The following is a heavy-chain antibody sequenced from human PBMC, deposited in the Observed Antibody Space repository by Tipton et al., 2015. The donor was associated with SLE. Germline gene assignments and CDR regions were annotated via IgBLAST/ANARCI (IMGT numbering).Heavy chain of an antibody. CDR1: GFTFSSYA. D-gene: IGHD2-15*01. Sequence: LSLTCAASGFTFSSYAMHWVRQAPGKGLEWVAVISYDGSNKYYADSVKGRFTISRDNSKNTLYLQMNSLRAEDTAVYYCARAVVAATGGKFDYWGQGTLVTVSS. V-gene: IGHV3-30-3*01. CDR3: ARAVVAATGGKFDY. CDR2: ISYDGSNK. J-gene: IGHJ4*02.